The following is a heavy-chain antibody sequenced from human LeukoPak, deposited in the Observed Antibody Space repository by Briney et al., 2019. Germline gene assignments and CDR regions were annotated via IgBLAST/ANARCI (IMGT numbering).Heavy chain of an antibody. D-gene: IGHD2-15*01. CDR2: IIPIFGTA. CDR3: ARSSLNHCSGGSCYVGDYYYYMDV. V-gene: IGHV1-69*13. Sequence: ASVKVSCKASGGTFSSYAISWVRQAPGQGLEWMGGIIPIFGTANYAQKFQGRVTITADESTSTAYMELSSLRSEDTAVYYCARSSLNHCSGGSCYVGDYYYYMDVWGKGTTVTISS. CDR1: GGTFSSYA. J-gene: IGHJ6*03.